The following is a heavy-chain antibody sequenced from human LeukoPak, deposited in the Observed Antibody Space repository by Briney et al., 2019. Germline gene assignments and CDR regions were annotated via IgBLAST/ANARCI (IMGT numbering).Heavy chain of an antibody. V-gene: IGHV3-23*01. CDR1: GFTFSSYA. D-gene: IGHD4-17*01. J-gene: IGHJ4*02. CDR2: INPGGGST. CDR3: ARHDYGAF. Sequence: GGSLRLSCAASGFTFSSYAMSWVRQAPGKGLEWVSAINPGGGSTYYADSVKGRFTISRDNSKNTLYLQMNSLRVEDTAIYYCARHDYGAFWGQGTLVTVSS.